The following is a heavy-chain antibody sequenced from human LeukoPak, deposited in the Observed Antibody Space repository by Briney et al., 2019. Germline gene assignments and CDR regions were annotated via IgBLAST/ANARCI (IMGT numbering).Heavy chain of an antibody. CDR2: IRGSGGNT. CDR3: AKSTEQIYYYDSSGYYFDY. D-gene: IGHD3-22*01. J-gene: IGHJ4*02. V-gene: IGHV3-23*01. CDR1: GFTFSSYA. Sequence: GGSLRLSCAASGFTFSSYAMSWVRQAPGKGLEWVSAIRGSGGNTYYADSVRGRFTISRDNSKNTLYLQMNSLRAEDTAVYYCAKSTEQIYYYDSSGYYFDYWGQGTLVTVSS.